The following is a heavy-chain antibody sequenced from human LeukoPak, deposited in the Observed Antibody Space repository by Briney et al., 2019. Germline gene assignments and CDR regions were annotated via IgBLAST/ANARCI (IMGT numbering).Heavy chain of an antibody. J-gene: IGHJ4*02. CDR1: GFTVSSNY. Sequence: PGGSLRLSCAASGFTVSSNYMSWVRQAPGKGLEWVSVIYSGGSTYYADSVKGRFTISRDNSKNTLYLQMNSLRSEDTAVYYCARDPTAAGGENWGQGTLVTVSS. V-gene: IGHV3-53*05. D-gene: IGHD6-13*01. CDR2: IYSGGST. CDR3: ARDPTAAGGEN.